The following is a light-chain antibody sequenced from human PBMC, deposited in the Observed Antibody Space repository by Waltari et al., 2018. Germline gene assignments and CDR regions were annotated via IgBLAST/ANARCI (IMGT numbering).Light chain of an antibody. CDR1: QSVLYSSNNKNY. Sequence: DIVMTQSPDSLAVSLGERATINCKSSQSVLYSSNNKNYLAWYQQKPGQPPKLIIYWASTRGSGVPDRFSGSGSGTDFTLTISSLQADDVAVYFCQQYYGAPPWTFGQGTKVEIK. CDR3: QQYYGAPPWT. CDR2: WAS. J-gene: IGKJ1*01. V-gene: IGKV4-1*01.